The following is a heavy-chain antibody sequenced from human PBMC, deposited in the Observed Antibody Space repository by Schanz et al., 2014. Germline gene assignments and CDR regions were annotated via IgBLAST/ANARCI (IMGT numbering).Heavy chain of an antibody. V-gene: IGHV3-23*01. CDR1: GFTFSIYG. J-gene: IGHJ4*02. Sequence: EVQLLESGGGLVRPGGSLRLSCAASGFTFSIYGMSWVRQAPGKGLEWVSRMIGSGSSVFYADSVKGRFTISRDNSKNTLYLQMNSLSAEDTAVYYCAKRNHDMQSLPLDYWGQGTLVIVSS. CDR3: AKRNHDMQSLPLDY. CDR2: MIGSGSSV. D-gene: IGHD3-9*01.